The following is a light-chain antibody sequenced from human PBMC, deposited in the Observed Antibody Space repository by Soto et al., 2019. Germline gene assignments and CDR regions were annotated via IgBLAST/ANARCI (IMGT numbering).Light chain of an antibody. J-gene: IGKJ2*03. CDR1: QSVDIN. Sequence: EIVMTQSPATQSVSPGETATLSCRASQSVDINLAWYQQKPGQAPRFLIYGASIRAAGIPARFSGSGSGTEFTLTISSRQPEDFAVYYCHQYHNWYSFGQGTKLEMK. V-gene: IGKV3-15*01. CDR3: HQYHNWYS. CDR2: GAS.